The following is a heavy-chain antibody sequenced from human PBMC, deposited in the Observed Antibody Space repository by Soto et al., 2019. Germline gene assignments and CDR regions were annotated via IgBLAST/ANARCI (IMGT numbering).Heavy chain of an antibody. J-gene: IGHJ4*02. CDR2: IHYSGST. Sequence: QLQLQESGPGLVKPSETLSLTCTVSGGSISLSSYFWGWVRQPPGQGLDWIGTIHYSGSTFYKPPLRSRVSISVDTSKNHFSLQLNSVTAADTAVYYCTRELGGSIDSWGQGTLVAVSS. CDR1: GGSISLSSYF. V-gene: IGHV4-39*02. D-gene: IGHD1-26*01. CDR3: TRELGGSIDS.